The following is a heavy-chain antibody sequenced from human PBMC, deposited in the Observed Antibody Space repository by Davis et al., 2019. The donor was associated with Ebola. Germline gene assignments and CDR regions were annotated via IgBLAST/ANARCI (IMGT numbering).Heavy chain of an antibody. CDR1: GVSFSGYY. J-gene: IGHJ3*02. CDR2: INHSGST. CDR3: ARRDSSGWLSDAFDI. V-gene: IGHV4-34*01. Sequence: MPSETLSLTCAVYGVSFSGYYWSWIRQPPGKGLEWIGEINHSGSTNYNPSLKSRVTIAVDTSKNQFSLKLSSVTAADTAVYYCARRDSSGWLSDAFDIWGQGTMVTVSS. D-gene: IGHD6-19*01.